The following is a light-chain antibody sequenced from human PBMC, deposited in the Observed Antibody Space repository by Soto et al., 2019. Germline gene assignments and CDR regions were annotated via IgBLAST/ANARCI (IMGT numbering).Light chain of an antibody. J-gene: IGKJ5*01. CDR2: DST. Sequence: EIVLTQSPGTLSLSPRERATLSCRASQSVSDNHLAWYHQKPGQPPRLLIYDSTNRAAGIPARFSGSRSGTDFTLTISSVEPEDFAMYYCHQRNQFGQGTRLEIK. V-gene: IGKV3-11*01. CDR1: QSVSDNH. CDR3: HQRNQ.